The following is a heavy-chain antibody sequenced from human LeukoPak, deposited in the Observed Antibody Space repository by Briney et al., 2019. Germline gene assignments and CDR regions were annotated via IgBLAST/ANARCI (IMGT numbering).Heavy chain of an antibody. CDR3: ARTRYGSGSYTFLDY. CDR2: IYYSGST. D-gene: IGHD3-10*01. CDR1: GGSISSYY. V-gene: IGHV4-59*12. Sequence: PSETLSLTCTVSGGSISSYYWSWIRQPPGKGLEWIGYIYYSGSTNYSPSLKSRVTISVDTSKNQFSLKLRSVTAADTAVYYCARTRYGSGSYTFLDYWGQGTLVTVSS. J-gene: IGHJ4*02.